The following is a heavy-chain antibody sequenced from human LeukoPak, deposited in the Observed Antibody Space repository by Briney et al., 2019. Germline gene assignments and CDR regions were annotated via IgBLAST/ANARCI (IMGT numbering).Heavy chain of an antibody. J-gene: IGHJ6*04. V-gene: IGHV4-34*01. Sequence: SETLSLTCAVYGGSFSGYYWSWIRQPPGKGLEWIGEINHSGSTNYNPSLKSRVTISVDTSKNQFSLKLSSVTAADTAVYYCARVRDGYTLTNWGKGTTVTISS. CDR3: ARVRDGYTLTN. CDR2: INHSGST. CDR1: GGSFSGYY. D-gene: IGHD5-24*01.